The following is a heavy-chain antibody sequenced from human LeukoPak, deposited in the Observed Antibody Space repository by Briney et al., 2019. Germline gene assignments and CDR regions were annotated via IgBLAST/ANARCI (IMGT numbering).Heavy chain of an antibody. D-gene: IGHD1-26*01. CDR1: GFTFSGYG. Sequence: GGSLRLSCAASGFTFSGYGMHWVRQAPGKGLEWMTFISYDGSNKYYADSVKGRFTISRDNSKNSLYLQMDSLRTEDTAVYYCAKNRLRGSYYFDNWGQGTLVTVPS. CDR3: AKNRLRGSYYFDN. V-gene: IGHV3-30*18. CDR2: ISYDGSNK. J-gene: IGHJ4*02.